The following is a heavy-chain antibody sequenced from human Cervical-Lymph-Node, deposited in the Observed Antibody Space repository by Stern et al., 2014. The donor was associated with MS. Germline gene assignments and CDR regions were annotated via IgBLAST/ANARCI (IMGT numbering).Heavy chain of an antibody. D-gene: IGHD4-23*01. V-gene: IGHV3-30*18. CDR3: AKDLGGNAFDY. CDR2: ISYDGTHK. Sequence: VQLVQSGGGVVQPGRSLRLSCAASGFCFSDYGLHWVRQAPGQALEWVAVISYDGTHKYYTDSVKGRGTISRDNSKNTVYLEMNRLRSDDTAVYYCAKDLGGNAFDYWGQGTLVIVSS. J-gene: IGHJ4*02. CDR1: GFCFSDYG.